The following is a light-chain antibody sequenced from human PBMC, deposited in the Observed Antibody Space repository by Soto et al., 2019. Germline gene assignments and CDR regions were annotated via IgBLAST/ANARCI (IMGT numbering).Light chain of an antibody. J-gene: IGLJ2*01. CDR1: SSDIGVYNY. CDR2: EVT. V-gene: IGLV2-14*01. Sequence: QSVLTQPASVSGSPGQSITISCTGTSSDIGVYNYVSWYQQHPGKVPKLIIYEVTNRPSGVSNRFSGSKSGNTASLTISGLQSDDEADYYCSSYTASSTLLFGGGTQLTVL. CDR3: SSYTASSTLL.